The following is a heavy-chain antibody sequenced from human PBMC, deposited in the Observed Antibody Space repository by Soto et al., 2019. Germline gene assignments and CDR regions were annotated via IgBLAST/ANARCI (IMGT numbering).Heavy chain of an antibody. D-gene: IGHD1-26*01. CDR3: AKDNRSGSYGY. V-gene: IGHV3-30*18. J-gene: IGHJ4*02. Sequence: QVQLVESGGGVVQPGRSLRLACAASGFTFSSYGMHWVRQAPGKGLEWVAVISYDGSNKYYADSVKGRFTISRDNSTNPMYLQMNRLRAEDTAVYYSAKDNRSGSYGYWVQATLVTVSS. CDR1: GFTFSSYG. CDR2: ISYDGSNK.